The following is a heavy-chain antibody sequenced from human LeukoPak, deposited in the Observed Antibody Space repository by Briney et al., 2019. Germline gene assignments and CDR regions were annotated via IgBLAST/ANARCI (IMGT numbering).Heavy chain of an antibody. V-gene: IGHV3-11*04. J-gene: IGHJ5*02. CDR1: GFTFNNYY. Sequence: PGGSLRLSCAASGFTFNNYYMSWVRRAPGKGLEWIPYISISGYSTYYADSVKGRFTISRDNAKNSLYLQMNNLRPEDTAFYYCARRYDFWSGYYGWFDPWGQGTLVTVSS. CDR3: ARRYDFWSGYYGWFDP. CDR2: ISISGYST. D-gene: IGHD3-3*01.